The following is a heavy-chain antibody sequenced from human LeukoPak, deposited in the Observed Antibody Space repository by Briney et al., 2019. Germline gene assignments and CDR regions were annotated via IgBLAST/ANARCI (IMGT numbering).Heavy chain of an antibody. V-gene: IGHV3-74*01. CDR3: ASSGSYRFDY. CDR2: ISPTGSTT. D-gene: IGHD1-26*01. J-gene: IGHJ4*02. Sequence: PGGSLRLSCTASGFSFSGHWMHWARQLPGKGLVWVSRISPTGSTTSYADSVKGRFTVSRDNAKNTLYLQVNNLRAEDTAVYYCASSGSYRFDYWGQGTLVTVSS. CDR1: GFSFSGHW.